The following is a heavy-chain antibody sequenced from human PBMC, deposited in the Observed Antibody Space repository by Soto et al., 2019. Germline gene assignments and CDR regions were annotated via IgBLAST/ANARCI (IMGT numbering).Heavy chain of an antibody. CDR2: INHSGST. V-gene: IGHV4-34*01. D-gene: IGHD3-10*01. Sequence: SETLSLTCAVYGGSFSGYYWSWIRQPPGKGLEWIGEINHSGSTNYNPSLKSRVTISVDTSKNQFSLKLSSVTAADTAVYYCARGIFGRGCDDWGQGTLVTVSS. CDR3: ARGIFGRGCDD. CDR1: GGSFSGYY. J-gene: IGHJ4*02.